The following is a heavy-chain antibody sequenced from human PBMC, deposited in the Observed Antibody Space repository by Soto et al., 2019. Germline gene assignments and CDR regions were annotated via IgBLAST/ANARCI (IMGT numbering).Heavy chain of an antibody. D-gene: IGHD3-16*01. CDR2: IKEDGSQT. CDR3: ARKVVTYNYADY. CDR1: GFIFSSYW. J-gene: IGHJ4*02. Sequence: EVQLVESGGGLVQPGGSLRLSCEASGFIFSSYWMRWARQAPGKGLEWVASIKEDGSQTYYVDSVKGRFTISRDNAKNSLYLQMNSLRAEDTAVYYCARKVVTYNYADYWCQGTLVTVSS. V-gene: IGHV3-7*05.